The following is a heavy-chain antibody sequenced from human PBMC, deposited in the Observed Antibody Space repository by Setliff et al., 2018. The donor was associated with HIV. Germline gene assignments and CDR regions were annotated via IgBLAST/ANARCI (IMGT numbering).Heavy chain of an antibody. J-gene: IGHJ3*02. D-gene: IGHD6-6*01. CDR1: GGSTSSHY. CDR2: IYYSGST. CDR3: ARVSSSSSGDAFDI. V-gene: IGHV4-59*11. Sequence: SETLSLTCTVSGGSTSSHYWSWIRQPPGKGLEWIGYIYYSGSTNYNPSLKSRVTISADTSKNQISLKLSSVTAADTAVYYCARVSSSSSGDAFDIWGQGTMVTVSS.